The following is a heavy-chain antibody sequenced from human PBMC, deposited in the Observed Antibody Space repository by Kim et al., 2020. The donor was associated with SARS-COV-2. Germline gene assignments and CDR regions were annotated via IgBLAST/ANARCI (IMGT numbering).Heavy chain of an antibody. J-gene: IGHJ4*02. V-gene: IGHV3-74*01. CDR2: VTSDGTYT. D-gene: IGHD3-10*01. Sequence: GGSLRLSCAASGFRFSNYWMHWVRQVPGKGLVWVSHVTSDGTYTSYADSVKGRFTISRDNAKNTVYLQMNSLRVDDTAVYYCTVVGTGTPYWGQGNLFTV. CDR3: TVVGTGTPY. CDR1: GFRFSNYW.